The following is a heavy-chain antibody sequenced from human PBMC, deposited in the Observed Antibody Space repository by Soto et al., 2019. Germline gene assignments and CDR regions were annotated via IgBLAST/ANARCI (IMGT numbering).Heavy chain of an antibody. CDR3: AKMTSGYGYFSAMDV. Sequence: GGSLRLSCAASGFTFSNYAMNWVRQAPGKGLEWLSVISGGGGSIRYADPVKGRFTISRDNSKNTLYLQMNTLKAADTAVYYCAKMTSGYGYFSAMDVWGQGTTVTVSS. D-gene: IGHD5-12*01. CDR2: ISGGGGSI. V-gene: IGHV3-23*01. J-gene: IGHJ6*02. CDR1: GFTFSNYA.